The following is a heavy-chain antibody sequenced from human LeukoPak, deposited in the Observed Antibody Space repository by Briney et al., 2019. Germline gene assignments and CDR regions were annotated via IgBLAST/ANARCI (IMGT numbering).Heavy chain of an antibody. V-gene: IGHV1-8*03. CDR3: ARDGRSSGWYYYYYYYMDV. CDR1: GYTFTSYD. J-gene: IGHJ6*03. Sequence: ASVKVSCKASGYTFTSYDINWVRQATGQGLEWMGWMNPNSGNTGYAQKFQGRVTITRDTSISTAYTELSSLRSEDTAVYYCARDGRSSGWYYYYYYYMDVWGKGTTVTVSS. D-gene: IGHD6-19*01. CDR2: MNPNSGNT.